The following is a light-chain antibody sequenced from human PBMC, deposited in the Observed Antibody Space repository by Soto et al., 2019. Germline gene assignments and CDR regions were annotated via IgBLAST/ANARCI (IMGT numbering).Light chain of an antibody. CDR3: SSYTSISTRV. Sequence: QSALTKPASVSGSPGQSITISCTGTNSDVGSYNYVSWYQQHPGKAPKLMIYEVSNRPSGVSNRFSGSKSGNTASLTISGLQAEDEANYYCSSYTSISTRVFGGGTQLTVL. CDR2: EVS. J-gene: IGLJ3*02. CDR1: NSDVGSYNY. V-gene: IGLV2-14*01.